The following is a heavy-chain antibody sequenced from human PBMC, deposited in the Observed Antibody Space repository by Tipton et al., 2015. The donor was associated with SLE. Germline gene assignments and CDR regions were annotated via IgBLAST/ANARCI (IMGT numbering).Heavy chain of an antibody. CDR2: IYYSGST. Sequence: TLSLTCTVSGGSISSSSYYWGWIRQPPGKGLEWIGSIYYSGSTYYNPSLRSRVPISVDTSKNQFSLKLSSVTAADTAVYYCARLHSSSWYADYWGQGTLVTVSS. J-gene: IGHJ4*02. V-gene: IGHV4-39*01. D-gene: IGHD6-13*01. CDR1: GGSISSSSYY. CDR3: ARLHSSSWYADY.